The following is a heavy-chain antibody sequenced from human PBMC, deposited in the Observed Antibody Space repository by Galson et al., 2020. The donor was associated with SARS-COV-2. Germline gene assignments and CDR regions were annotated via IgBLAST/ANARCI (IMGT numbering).Heavy chain of an antibody. Sequence: GESLKISCAASGFTFSSYWMSWVRQAPGKGLEWVANIKQDGSEKYYVDSVKGRFTISRDDSKNTAYLQMNSLKTEDTAVYYCTRVPPYSSSFWDAFDIWGQGTMVTVSS. D-gene: IGHD6-19*01. CDR3: TRVPPYSSSFWDAFDI. CDR2: IKQDGSEK. J-gene: IGHJ3*02. CDR1: GFTFSSYW. V-gene: IGHV3-7*03.